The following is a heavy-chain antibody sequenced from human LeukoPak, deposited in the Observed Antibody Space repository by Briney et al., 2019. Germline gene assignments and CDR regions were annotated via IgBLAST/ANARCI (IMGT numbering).Heavy chain of an antibody. CDR2: IKQDGSET. V-gene: IGHV3-7*01. CDR1: GFTFRNHW. Sequence: PGGSLRLSCAASGFTFRNHWMGWVRQAPGKGLEWVASIKQDGSETYYVDSVKGRFTISRDNAKNSLYLQMNSLRAEDTAVYYCARENYFDYWGQGTLVTVSS. J-gene: IGHJ4*02. CDR3: ARENYFDY.